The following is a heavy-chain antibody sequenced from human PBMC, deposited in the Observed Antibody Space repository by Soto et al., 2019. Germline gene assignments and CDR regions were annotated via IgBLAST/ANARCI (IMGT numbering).Heavy chain of an antibody. V-gene: IGHV3-48*03. Sequence: HPGGSLRLSCAASGFTFSSFEMNWVRQAPGKGLEWVSYISSSDITIYYADSVKGRFTISRDNAKNSLYLQMNSLRVEDTAVYYCARQIVGATKLDHWGQGTLVTVSS. CDR1: GFTFSSFE. J-gene: IGHJ4*02. CDR2: ISSSDITI. CDR3: ARQIVGATKLDH. D-gene: IGHD1-26*01.